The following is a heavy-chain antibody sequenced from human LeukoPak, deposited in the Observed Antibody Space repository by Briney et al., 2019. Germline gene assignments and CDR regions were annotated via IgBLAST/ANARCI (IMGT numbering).Heavy chain of an antibody. CDR1: GFTFSSYE. V-gene: IGHV3-48*03. CDR3: AELGITMIGGV. J-gene: IGHJ6*04. Sequence: PGGSLTLSCAASGFTFSSYEMIWVRQAPGKELPWVSDISSSSSTIYYADSVKGRFTISRHNAKNSLYLQMNSLRAEDTAVYYCAELGITMIGGVWGKGTTVTISS. D-gene: IGHD3-10*02. CDR2: ISSSSSTI.